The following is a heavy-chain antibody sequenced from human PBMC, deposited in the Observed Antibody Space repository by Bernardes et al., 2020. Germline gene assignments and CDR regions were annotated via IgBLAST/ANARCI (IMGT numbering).Heavy chain of an antibody. CDR3: ARLVTMVQGVVDY. J-gene: IGHJ4*02. Sequence: GGSLRLSRAASGFTFSSYSMNWVRQAPGKGLEWVSSISSSSSYIYYADSVKGRFTISRDNAKNSLYLQMNSLRAEDTAVYYCARLVTMVQGVVDYWGQGTLVTVSS. CDR2: ISSSSSYI. CDR1: GFTFSSYS. D-gene: IGHD3-10*01. V-gene: IGHV3-21*01.